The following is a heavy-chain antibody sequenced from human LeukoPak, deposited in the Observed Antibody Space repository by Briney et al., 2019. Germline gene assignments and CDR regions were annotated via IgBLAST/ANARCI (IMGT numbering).Heavy chain of an antibody. CDR2: IKQDGSEK. V-gene: IGHV3-7*01. Sequence: GESLKISCAASGFTFSSSWMSWVRQAPGRGLEGVANIKQDGSEKYYVDSVKGRFTISRDNAKNSLYLQMNSLRDEDTAVYYCATDFWSGYPDYWGQGTLVTVSS. CDR1: GFTFSSSW. CDR3: ATDFWSGYPDY. D-gene: IGHD3-3*01. J-gene: IGHJ4*02.